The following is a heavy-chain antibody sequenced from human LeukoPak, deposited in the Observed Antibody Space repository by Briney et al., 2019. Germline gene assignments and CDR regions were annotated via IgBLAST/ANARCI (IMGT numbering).Heavy chain of an antibody. V-gene: IGHV3-74*01. J-gene: IGHJ4*02. CDR1: GFIFSNYW. Sequence: GGSLRLSCAASGFIFSNYWMHWVRQSPGQGLVWVSRINSDGSSTRYADSVQGRFTISRDNAKNTLYLQMNSLRAEDTAVYYCARVLFSSSWYFDYWGQGTLVTVSS. D-gene: IGHD6-13*01. CDR2: INSDGSST. CDR3: ARVLFSSSWYFDY.